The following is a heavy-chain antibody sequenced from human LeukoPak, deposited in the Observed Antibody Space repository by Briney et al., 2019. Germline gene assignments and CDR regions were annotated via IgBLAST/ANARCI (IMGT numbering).Heavy chain of an antibody. CDR2: IIPIFGTA. D-gene: IGHD2-21*02. Sequence: GASVKVSCKASGGTFSSYAIIWVRQAPGQGLEWRGGIIPIFGTANYAQKCQGRGTVTADRSTSTANMELSRLRSEDTAVYYCAKRGTPGEVTAHWFDPWGQGTLVTVSS. J-gene: IGHJ5*02. V-gene: IGHV1-69*06. CDR1: GGTFSSYA. CDR3: AKRGTPGEVTAHWFDP.